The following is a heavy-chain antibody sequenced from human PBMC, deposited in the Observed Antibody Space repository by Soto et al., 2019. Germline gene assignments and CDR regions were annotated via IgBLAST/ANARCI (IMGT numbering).Heavy chain of an antibody. J-gene: IGHJ4*02. V-gene: IGHV3-30-3*01. CDR2: ISYDGSNK. CDR3: ARGAYSTYYDFWSGSDQ. Sequence: PGGSLRLSCAASGFTFSSYAMHWVRQAPGKGLEWVAVISYDGSNKYYADSVKGRFTISRDNSKNTLYLQMNSLRAEDTAVYYCARGAYSTYYDFWSGSDQWGRGTLVTVSS. CDR1: GFTFSSYA. D-gene: IGHD3-3*01.